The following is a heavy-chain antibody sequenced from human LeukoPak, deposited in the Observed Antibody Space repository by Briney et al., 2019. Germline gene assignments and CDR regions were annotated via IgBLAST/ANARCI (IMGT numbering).Heavy chain of an antibody. CDR3: ARGRSNYYGMDV. CDR1: GGPFSGYY. V-gene: IGHV4-59*01. J-gene: IGHJ6*02. Sequence: SETLSLTCAVYGGPFSGYYWNWIRRPPGKGLEWIGYIYYNGNTNYSPSLKSRVTMSVDTSKNLFSLKVSSVTAADTAVYYCARGRSNYYGMDVWGQGTTVTVSS. CDR2: IYYNGNT. D-gene: IGHD1-26*01.